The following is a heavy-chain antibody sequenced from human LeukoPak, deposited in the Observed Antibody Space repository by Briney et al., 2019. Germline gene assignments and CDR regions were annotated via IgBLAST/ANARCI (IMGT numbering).Heavy chain of an antibody. J-gene: IGHJ6*03. Sequence: GGSLRLSCAASGFTFSSYSVDWVRQAPGKGLERVSSITSSSSHIHYADSVKGRFTISRDNAKNSLYLQMNSLRAEDTAVYYCARVSSWPYYMDVWGKGTTVTVSS. CDR1: GFTFSSYS. CDR3: ARVSSWPYYMDV. CDR2: ITSSSSHI. D-gene: IGHD6-13*01. V-gene: IGHV3-21*01.